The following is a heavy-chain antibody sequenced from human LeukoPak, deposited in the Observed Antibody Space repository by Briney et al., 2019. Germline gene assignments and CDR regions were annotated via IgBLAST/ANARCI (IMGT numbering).Heavy chain of an antibody. CDR2: ISGSGGST. CDR3: AKDPVRYFDWASPDAFDI. J-gene: IGHJ3*02. D-gene: IGHD3-9*01. V-gene: IGHV3-23*01. Sequence: PGGSLRLSCAAYGFTFSSYAMSWVRQAPGKGLEWVSAISGSGGSTYYADSVKGRFTISRDNSKNTLYLQMNSLRAEDTAVYYCAKDPVRYFDWASPDAFDIWGQGTMVTVSS. CDR1: GFTFSSYA.